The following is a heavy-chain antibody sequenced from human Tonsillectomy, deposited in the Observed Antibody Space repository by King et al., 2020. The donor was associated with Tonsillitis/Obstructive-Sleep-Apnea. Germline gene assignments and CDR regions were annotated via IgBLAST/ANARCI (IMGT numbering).Heavy chain of an antibody. CDR3: ARGWGLLLAERRPLFEY. D-gene: IGHD3-10*01. CDR1: GGSVSSGSYY. Sequence: QLQESGPGLVKPSETLSLTCTVSGGSVSSGSYYWSWIRQPPGKGLEWIGYIYNSGSTKYNPSLKSRVTITVDTSKKPFSLRLSSVTAADTAVYYCARGWGLLLAERRPLFEYWGQGSLVTVS. J-gene: IGHJ4*02. V-gene: IGHV4-61*01. CDR2: IYNSGST.